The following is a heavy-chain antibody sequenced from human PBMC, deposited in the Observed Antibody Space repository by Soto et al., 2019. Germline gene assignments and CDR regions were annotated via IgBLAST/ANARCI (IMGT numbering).Heavy chain of an antibody. V-gene: IGHV4-30-2*01. D-gene: IGHD4-17*01. J-gene: IGHJ4*02. CDR1: GGSISSGGYS. CDR2: IYHSGST. CDR3: ARSQTAVTSYDY. Sequence: PSETLSLTCAVSGGSISSGGYSWSWIRQPPGKGLEWIGYIYHSGSTYYNPSLKSRVTISVDRSKNQFSLKLSSVTAADTAVYYCARSQTAVTSYDYLGLGTLLTVSS.